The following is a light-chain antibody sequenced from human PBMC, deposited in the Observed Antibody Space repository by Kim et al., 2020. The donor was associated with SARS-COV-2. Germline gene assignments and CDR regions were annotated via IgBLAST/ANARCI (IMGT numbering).Light chain of an antibody. Sequence: DILMTQSHSSVSASVGDTVTITCRASEAISTWLAWYQQKPGKAPQVLIYTASTLQNGVPSRFSGSGSGTDFTLTISNLQPDDFGTYFCQQGGAFPRTFGQGTKVDIK. CDR1: EAISTW. CDR3: QQGGAFPRT. CDR2: TAS. V-gene: IGKV1-12*01. J-gene: IGKJ1*01.